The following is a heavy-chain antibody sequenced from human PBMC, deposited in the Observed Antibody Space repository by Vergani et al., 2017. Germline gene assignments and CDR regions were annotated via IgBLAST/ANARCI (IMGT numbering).Heavy chain of an antibody. D-gene: IGHD3-10*01. CDR3: GRVADFYGLGSRLLDL. J-gene: IGHJ5*02. CDR2: MYHSGST. CDR1: GGSMSGYY. V-gene: IGHV4-59*01. Sequence: QVHLQESGPGLVKPSETLSLTCSVSGGSMSGYYWSWIRQPPGKELEWIGYMYHSGSTNYNPSLETRVTISGDTSKNQFSLKLNSVTAADTAVYYCGRVADFYGLGSRLLDLWGQGILVTVSS.